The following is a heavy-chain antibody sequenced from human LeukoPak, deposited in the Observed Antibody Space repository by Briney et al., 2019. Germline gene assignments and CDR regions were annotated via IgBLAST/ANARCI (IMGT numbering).Heavy chain of an antibody. J-gene: IGHJ4*02. V-gene: IGHV3-23*01. D-gene: IGHD1-14*01. CDR2: ISGSGGST. Sequence: GGSLRLSCAVSGFTFSSYAMSWVCQAPGKGLEWVSAISGSGGSTYSAGSVKGRFTISRDNSKNTLYLQLTSLRPEDTAVYYFEKYQTGCCWFYYWGQGTLVTVSS. CDR1: GFTFSSYA. CDR3: EKYQTGCCWFYY.